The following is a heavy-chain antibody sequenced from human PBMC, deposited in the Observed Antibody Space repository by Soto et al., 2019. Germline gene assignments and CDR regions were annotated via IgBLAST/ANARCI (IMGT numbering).Heavy chain of an antibody. CDR2: ISGGGHGT. CDR3: AKDPRLQLGF. D-gene: IGHD1-1*01. J-gene: IGHJ4*02. V-gene: IGHV3-23*01. CDR1: GFPFGNYA. Sequence: GGSLRLSCAASGFPFGNYAMSWVRQAPVKGLEWISGISGGGHGTNYADSVKGRFTISRDNSRNTLYLQMNSLRVEDTAVYYCAKDPRLQLGFWGQGTLVTVSS.